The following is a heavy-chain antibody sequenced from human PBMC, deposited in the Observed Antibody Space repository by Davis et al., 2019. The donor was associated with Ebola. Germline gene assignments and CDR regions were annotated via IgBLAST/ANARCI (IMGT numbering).Heavy chain of an antibody. V-gene: IGHV3-7*01. J-gene: IGHJ6*03. CDR3: ARDGGIFWSVPYYMDV. Sequence: GGSLRLSCAASGFTFSSYWMSWVRQAPGKGLEWVANIKQDGSEKYYVDSVKGRFTISRDNAKNSLYLQMNSLRDEDTAVYYCARDGGIFWSVPYYMDVWGKGTTVTVSS. CDR2: IKQDGSEK. D-gene: IGHD3-3*01. CDR1: GFTFSSYW.